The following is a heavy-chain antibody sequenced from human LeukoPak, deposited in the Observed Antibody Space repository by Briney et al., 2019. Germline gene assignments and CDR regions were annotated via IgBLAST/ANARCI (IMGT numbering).Heavy chain of an antibody. J-gene: IGHJ4*02. CDR3: ARLDDMAFDY. D-gene: IGHD3-22*01. CDR2: IYSGGST. CDR1: GFTVSSNY. Sequence: GGSLRLSCAASGFTVSSNYMSWVRQAPGKGLEWVSVIYSGGSTYYADSVKGRFTISRDNSKNTLYLQMSSLRAEDTAVYYCARLDDMAFDYWGQGTLVTVSS. V-gene: IGHV3-53*01.